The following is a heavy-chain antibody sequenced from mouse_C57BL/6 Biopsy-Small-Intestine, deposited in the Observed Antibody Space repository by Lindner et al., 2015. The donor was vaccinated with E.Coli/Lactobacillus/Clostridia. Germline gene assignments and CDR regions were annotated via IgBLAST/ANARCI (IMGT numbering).Heavy chain of an antibody. Sequence: VQLQESGAELVRPGTSVKMSCKASGYTFTNYWIGWAKQRPGHGLEWIGDIYPGGGYTNYNEKLKGKATLTADKSSSTAYMQFSSLTSEDSAIYYCARSGDGYYVKFDYWGQGTTLTVSS. V-gene: IGHV1-63*01. J-gene: IGHJ2*01. CDR1: GYTFTNYW. CDR3: ARSGDGYYVKFDY. D-gene: IGHD2-3*01. CDR2: IYPGGGYT.